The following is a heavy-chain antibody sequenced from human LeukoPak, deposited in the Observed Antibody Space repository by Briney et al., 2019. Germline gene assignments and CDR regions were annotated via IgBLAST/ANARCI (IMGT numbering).Heavy chain of an antibody. V-gene: IGHV4-59*01. J-gene: IGHJ4*02. CDR2: IYYSGSI. CDR1: GASISSYY. D-gene: IGHD3-22*01. CDR3: ARENPSGYYNRPIDY. Sequence: SETLSLTCTVSGASISSYYWSWIRQPPGKGLEWIGDIYYSGSIKYNPSLKSRVTMSVDTSKNQFSLKLSSATAADTAIYYCARENPSGYYNRPIDYWGQGTLVTASS.